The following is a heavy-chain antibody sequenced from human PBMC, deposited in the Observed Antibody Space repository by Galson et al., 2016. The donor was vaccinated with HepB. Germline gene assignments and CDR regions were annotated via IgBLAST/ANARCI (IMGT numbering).Heavy chain of an antibody. V-gene: IGHV1-3*01. J-gene: IGHJ6*02. Sequence: SVKVSCKASGFTFTSHVMHWVRQAPGQRPEWMGWINGGNSNIRYSQKFEGRVTITGDTSATTAYMELSSLTSEDTAVYYCARGRGNSYYGMDVWGQGTTVTVSS. CDR1: GFTFTSHV. CDR2: INGGNSNI. D-gene: IGHD4-23*01. CDR3: ARGRGNSYYGMDV.